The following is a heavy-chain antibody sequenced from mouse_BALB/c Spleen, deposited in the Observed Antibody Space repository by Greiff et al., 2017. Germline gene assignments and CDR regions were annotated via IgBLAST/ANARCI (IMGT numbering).Heavy chain of an antibody. D-gene: IGHD2-1*01. CDR1: GYTFTSYV. V-gene: IGHV1-14*01. CDR3: ARGGNYGGFYWYFDV. CDR2: INPYNDGT. J-gene: IGHJ1*01. Sequence: VQLQQSGPELVKPGASVKMSCKASGYTFTSYVMHWVKQKPGQGLEWIGYINPYNDGTKYNEKFKGKATLTSDKSSSTAYMELSSLTSEDSAVYYCARGGNYGGFYWYFDVWGAGTTVTVSS.